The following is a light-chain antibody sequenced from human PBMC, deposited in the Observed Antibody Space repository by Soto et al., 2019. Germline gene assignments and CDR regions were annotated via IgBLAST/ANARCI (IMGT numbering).Light chain of an antibody. Sequence: EIVMTQSPATLSVSPGERATLSYRASQSISSSLAWYQQRPGQAPRLLIYDASIRATGVPARFSGSVSGTEFTLTISSLQSEDFAVYSCQQYDNWPRTFGQGTKVEIK. CDR3: QQYDNWPRT. CDR2: DAS. CDR1: QSISSS. V-gene: IGKV3-15*01. J-gene: IGKJ1*01.